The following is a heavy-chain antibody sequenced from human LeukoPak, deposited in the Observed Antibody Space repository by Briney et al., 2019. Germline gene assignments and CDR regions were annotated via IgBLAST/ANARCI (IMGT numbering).Heavy chain of an antibody. V-gene: IGHV3-23*01. D-gene: IGHD1-20*01. CDR3: ARAGDITASWFDP. Sequence: GGSLRLSCRVSGITLSNYGMSWVRQAPGKGLEWVAGISGSGGSTNYADSVKGRFTISRDNPKNILYLQMNSLRAEDTAVYYCARAGDITASWFDPWGQGTLVTVSS. CDR1: GITLSNYG. J-gene: IGHJ5*02. CDR2: ISGSGGST.